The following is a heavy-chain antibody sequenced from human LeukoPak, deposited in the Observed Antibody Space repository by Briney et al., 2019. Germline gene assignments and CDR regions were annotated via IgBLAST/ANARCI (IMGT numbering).Heavy chain of an antibody. CDR1: GYTFTSYG. Sequence: GASVKVSCKASGYTFTSYGISWVRQAPGQGLEWMGLISAYYGNTNYAQKLQGRATMTTDTSTSTAYMELRSLRSDDTAVYYCARDDPPRYCSGGSCPDAWFDPWGQGTLVTVSS. CDR2: ISAYYGNT. V-gene: IGHV1-18*01. CDR3: ARDDPPRYCSGGSCPDAWFDP. D-gene: IGHD2-15*01. J-gene: IGHJ5*02.